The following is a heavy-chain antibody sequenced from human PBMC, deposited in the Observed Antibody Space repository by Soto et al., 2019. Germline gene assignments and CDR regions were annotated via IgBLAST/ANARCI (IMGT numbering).Heavy chain of an antibody. J-gene: IGHJ6*02. CDR2: ITGSGAIT. CDR1: GFTFSSYA. D-gene: IGHD1-26*01. CDR3: ARDVWETTSMYYGLDV. Sequence: GGSLRLSCAASGFTFSSYAMSWVLLAPGKGLEWLSGITGSGAITYYTDSVKGRFTISRDNSKNTLYLQMHSLRAEDTAVYYCARDVWETTSMYYGLDVWGLGTTVTVSS. V-gene: IGHV3-23*01.